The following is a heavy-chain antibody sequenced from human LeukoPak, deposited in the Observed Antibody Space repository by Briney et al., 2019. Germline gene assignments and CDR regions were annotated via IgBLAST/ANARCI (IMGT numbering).Heavy chain of an antibody. CDR3: AKVRWGPRLKEFDY. Sequence: PGGSLRLSCAASGFTFSSYAMSWVRQAPGKGLEWVPAISGSGGSTYYADSVKGRFTISRDNSKNTLYLQMNSLRAEDTAVYYCAKVRWGPRLKEFDYWGQGTLVTVSS. D-gene: IGHD3-16*01. J-gene: IGHJ4*02. V-gene: IGHV3-23*01. CDR2: ISGSGGST. CDR1: GFTFSSYA.